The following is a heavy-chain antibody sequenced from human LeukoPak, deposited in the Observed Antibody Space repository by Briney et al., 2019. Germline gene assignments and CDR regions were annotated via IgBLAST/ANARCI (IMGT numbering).Heavy chain of an antibody. CDR1: GGTFSSYA. CDR3: ARAGGATPTDDY. V-gene: IGHV1-69*13. CDR2: IIPIFGTA. J-gene: IGHJ4*02. D-gene: IGHD1-26*01. Sequence: SVKVSCKASGGTFSSYAISWVRQAPGQGLEWMGGIIPIFGTANYAQKFQGRVTITADESTSTAYMELSSLRSEDTAVYYCARAGGATPTDDYWGQGTLVTVSS.